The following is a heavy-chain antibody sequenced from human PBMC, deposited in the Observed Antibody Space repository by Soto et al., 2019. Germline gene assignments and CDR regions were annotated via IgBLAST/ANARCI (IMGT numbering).Heavy chain of an antibody. J-gene: IGHJ5*02. V-gene: IGHV4-31*03. D-gene: IGHD1-1*01. CDR2: IYYVGTT. CDR3: AKNETTRPWFNT. CDR1: GDSITTGFYY. Sequence: QVQLQESGPGLVKPSETLSLICTVSGDSITTGFYYWSWIRHLPGKGLEWIGIIYYVGTTSYNPSLKSRVTISLDRSKNHFSLTLNSVTAADTTGYYCAKNETTRPWFNTWGQGALVIFS.